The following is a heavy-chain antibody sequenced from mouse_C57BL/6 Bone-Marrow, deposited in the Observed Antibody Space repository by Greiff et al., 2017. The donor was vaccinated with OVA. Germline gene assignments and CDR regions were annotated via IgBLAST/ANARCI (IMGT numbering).Heavy chain of an antibody. J-gene: IGHJ2*01. CDR1: GYAFSSSW. V-gene: IGHV1-82*01. CDR2: IYPGDGDT. CDR3: SSAYYSNYYFDD. D-gene: IGHD2-5*01. Sequence: VQLQQSGPELVKPGASVKISCKASGYAFSSSWMNWVKQRPGKGLEWIGRIYPGDGDTNYNGKFKGKATLTADKSSSTAYMQLSSLTSEDSAVYFCSSAYYSNYYFDDWGQGTTLTVSS.